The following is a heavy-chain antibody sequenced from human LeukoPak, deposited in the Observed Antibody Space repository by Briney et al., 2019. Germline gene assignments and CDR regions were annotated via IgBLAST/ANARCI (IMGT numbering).Heavy chain of an antibody. CDR1: GASISSYY. D-gene: IGHD3-10*01. Sequence: SETLSLTCTVSGASISSYYWSWIRQPAGKGLEWIGRGSTSGSTNYNPSLKSRVTMSVETSKNQFSLKLSSVTAADTAVYYCARDSYFGSGNYYIDYWGQGTLVTVSS. J-gene: IGHJ4*02. CDR2: GSTSGST. V-gene: IGHV4-4*07. CDR3: ARDSYFGSGNYYIDY.